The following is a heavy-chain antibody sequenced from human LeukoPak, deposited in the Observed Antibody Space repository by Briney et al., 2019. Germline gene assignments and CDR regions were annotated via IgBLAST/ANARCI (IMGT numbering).Heavy chain of an antibody. Sequence: GGSLRLSCAASGFTLSSYGMHWVRQAPGKGLEWVAVISYDGSNKYYADSVKGRFTISRDNSKNTLYLQMNSLRAEDTAVYYCARAPYSYGYVNYWGQGTLVTVSS. V-gene: IGHV3-30*03. CDR3: ARAPYSYGYVNY. CDR1: GFTLSSYG. D-gene: IGHD5-18*01. CDR2: ISYDGSNK. J-gene: IGHJ4*02.